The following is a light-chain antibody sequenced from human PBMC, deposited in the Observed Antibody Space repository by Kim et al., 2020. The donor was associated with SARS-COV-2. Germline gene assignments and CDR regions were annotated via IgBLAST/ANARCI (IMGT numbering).Light chain of an antibody. CDR1: QIIRSN. V-gene: IGKV3-15*01. Sequence: VSPGERVTFSCRASQIIRSNLAWYQQKPGQAPRLLIYGASSRATGIPVRFSGSGSGTEFTLTISSLQSEDFAVYHCQQYNYWPLTFGGGTKVEIK. CDR2: GAS. CDR3: QQYNYWPLT. J-gene: IGKJ4*01.